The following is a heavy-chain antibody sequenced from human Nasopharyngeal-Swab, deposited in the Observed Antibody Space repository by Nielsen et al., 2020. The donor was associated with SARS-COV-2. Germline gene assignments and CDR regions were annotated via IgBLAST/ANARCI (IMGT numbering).Heavy chain of an antibody. D-gene: IGHD1-14*01. J-gene: IGHJ4*02. CDR1: GFTFSSYA. V-gene: IGHV3-33*08. Sequence: GESLKISCAASGFTFSSYAMHWVRQAPGKGLEWVAVIWHDGNNKYYADSVKGRFTISRDNSKNTLYLEMNTLRAEDTALYICARDRGNSEPIDYWGQGILVTVAS. CDR2: IWHDGNNK. CDR3: ARDRGNSEPIDY.